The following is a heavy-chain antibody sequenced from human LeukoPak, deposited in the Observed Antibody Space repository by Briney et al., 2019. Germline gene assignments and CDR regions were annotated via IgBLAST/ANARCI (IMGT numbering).Heavy chain of an antibody. D-gene: IGHD5-18*01. J-gene: IGHJ4*02. V-gene: IGHV4-31*01. CDR2: IYYTGST. Sequence: PSETLSLTCTVSGGSISSGGYYWTWIRQDPGKGLEWIGYIYYTGSTYYNPSLRSQVTISVDTSKDQFSLKLSSVTAADTAVYFCARGYSYGYFDSWGQGTLVTVSS. CDR3: ARGYSYGYFDS. CDR1: GGSISSGGYY.